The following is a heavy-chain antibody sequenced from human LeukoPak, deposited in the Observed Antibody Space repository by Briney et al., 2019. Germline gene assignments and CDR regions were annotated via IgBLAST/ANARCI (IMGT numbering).Heavy chain of an antibody. CDR1: GGSVSSQY. CDR3: ARVNLYDSSASFFASSYYYMDV. Sequence: SETLSLTCSVSGGSVSSQYWTWIRQPPGKGLEWVGLISSSGNTVYTPSLKSRVTMSRDTSTNQVSLTLRSVAAADTAVYYCARVNLYDSSASFFASSYYYMDVWGKGTTVTVS. D-gene: IGHD1-1*01. V-gene: IGHV4-59*02. CDR2: ISSSGNT. J-gene: IGHJ6*03.